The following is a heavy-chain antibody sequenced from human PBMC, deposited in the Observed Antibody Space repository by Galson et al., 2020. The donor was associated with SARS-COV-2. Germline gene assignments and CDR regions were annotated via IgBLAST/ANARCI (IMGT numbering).Heavy chain of an antibody. CDR1: GGSISSSSYS. CDR3: ARLVNITIFGVVIMGDAFDI. J-gene: IGHJ3*02. D-gene: IGHD3-3*01. V-gene: IGHV4-39*01. CDR2: SPYSGST. Sequence: SETLSLTCTVSGGSISSSSYSRGWLRQPPGKGLEWIGRSPYSGSTYYNPPLKSRATIPVDTSTNQFSLKLSSVTAADTAVYYCARLVNITIFGVVIMGDAFDIWGQGTMVTVSS.